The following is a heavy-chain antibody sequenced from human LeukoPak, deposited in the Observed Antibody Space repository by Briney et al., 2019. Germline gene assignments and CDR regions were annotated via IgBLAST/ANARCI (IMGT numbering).Heavy chain of an antibody. J-gene: IGHJ2*01. Sequence: GGSLRLSCAASGFTFRSHWMHWVRQAPGKGLVWVSRINSDGNTINFADSVKGRFTISRDNAKNTLFLQMSSLRAEDTAVYFCARIVWDPYTWHFDLWGRGTLVIVSS. CDR1: GFTFRSHW. V-gene: IGHV3-74*01. D-gene: IGHD1-26*01. CDR2: INSDGNTI. CDR3: ARIVWDPYTWHFDL.